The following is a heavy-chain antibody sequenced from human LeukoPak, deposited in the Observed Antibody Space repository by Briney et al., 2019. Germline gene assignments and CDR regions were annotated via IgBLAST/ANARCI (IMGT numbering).Heavy chain of an antibody. CDR1: GYTFTAYY. CDR3: ARDAGYCSRNTCSADFDY. V-gene: IGHV1-2*02. CDR2: INPMSGGT. D-gene: IGHD2-2*01. J-gene: IGHJ4*02. Sequence: GASVKVSCKASGYTFTAYYMHWVRQAPGQGLEGLGWINPMSGGTNCAQKFQGRVTMTRDTSISTAYKEMSRLRSEDKAVYYCARDAGYCSRNTCSADFDYWGQGTLVTVSS.